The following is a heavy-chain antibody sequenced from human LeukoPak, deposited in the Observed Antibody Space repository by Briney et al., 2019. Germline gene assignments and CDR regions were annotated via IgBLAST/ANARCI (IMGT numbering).Heavy chain of an antibody. D-gene: IGHD4-17*01. V-gene: IGHV3-23*01. CDR1: GFTFSSYA. CDR2: ISGSGGST. Sequence: PGGSLRLSCAASGFTFSSYAMSWVRQAPGKGLEWVSAISGSGGSTYYADSVKGRFTISRDNSKNTLYLQMNSLRAEDTAVYYCAREPRYGDYVPINYWGQGTLVTVSS. J-gene: IGHJ4*02. CDR3: AREPRYGDYVPINY.